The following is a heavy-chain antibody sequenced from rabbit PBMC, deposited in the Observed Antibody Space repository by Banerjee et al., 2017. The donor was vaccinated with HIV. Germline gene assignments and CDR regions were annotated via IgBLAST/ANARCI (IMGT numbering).Heavy chain of an antibody. CDR1: GFDFSSNA. V-gene: IGHV1S45*01. J-gene: IGHJ4*01. CDR3: ARDAGYAGSNL. CDR2: IGAGST. D-gene: IGHD4-2*01. Sequence: QEQLVESGGGLVQPEGSLTLTCKASGFDFSSNAMCWVRQAPGKGLEWIACIGAGSTYYATWAKGRFTISKTSSTTVTLQMTSLTAADTATYFCARDAGYAGSNLWGPGTLVTVS.